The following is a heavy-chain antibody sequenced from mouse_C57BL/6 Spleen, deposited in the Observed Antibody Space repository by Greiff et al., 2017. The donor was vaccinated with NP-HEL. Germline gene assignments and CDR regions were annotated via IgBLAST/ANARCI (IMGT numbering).Heavy chain of an antibody. V-gene: IGHV1-19*01. CDR1: GYTFTDYY. CDR2: INPYNGGT. J-gene: IGHJ4*01. CDR3: ARDHYGSSLYYAMDY. Sequence: VQLQQSGPVLVKPGASVKMSCKASGYTFTDYYMNWVKQSHGKSLEWIGVINPYNGGTSYNQKFKGKATLTVDKSSSTAYMELNSLTSEDSAVYYCARDHYGSSLYYAMDYWGQGTSVTVSS. D-gene: IGHD1-1*01.